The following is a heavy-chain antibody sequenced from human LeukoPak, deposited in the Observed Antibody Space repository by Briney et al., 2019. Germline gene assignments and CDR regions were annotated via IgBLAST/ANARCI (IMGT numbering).Heavy chain of an antibody. CDR3: ARDRYCSGGSCYIWFDP. CDR2: ISSSSSYI. V-gene: IGHV3-21*01. J-gene: IGHJ5*02. CDR1: GFTFSSYS. D-gene: IGHD2-15*01. Sequence: PGGSLRLSCAASGFTFSSYSMNWVRQAPGKGLEWVLSISSSSSYIYYADSVKGRFTISRDNAKNSLYLQMNSLRAEDTAVYYCARDRYCSGGSCYIWFDPWGQGTLVTVSS.